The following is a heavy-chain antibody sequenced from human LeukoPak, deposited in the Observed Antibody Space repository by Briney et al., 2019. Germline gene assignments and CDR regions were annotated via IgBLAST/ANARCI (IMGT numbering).Heavy chain of an antibody. J-gene: IGHJ5*02. CDR3: ARSGPRIAVPGMLGWFDP. CDR1: GGSISSYY. V-gene: IGHV4-59*12. Sequence: SETLSLTCTASGGSISSYYWSWIRQPPGKGLEWIGYIYYSGSTNYNPSLKRRGTISVDTSKNQFSLKLSSVTAPDTPVYYCARSGPRIAVPGMLGWFDPWGQGTLVTASS. D-gene: IGHD6-19*01. CDR2: IYYSGST.